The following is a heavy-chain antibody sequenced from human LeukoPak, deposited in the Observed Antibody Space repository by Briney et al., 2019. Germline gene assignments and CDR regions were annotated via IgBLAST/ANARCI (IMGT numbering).Heavy chain of an antibody. D-gene: IGHD1-26*01. CDR3: VRDRELTY. J-gene: IGHJ4*02. CDR2: IYNSGST. Sequence: SETLSLTCTVSGGSVSSGSYYWSWIRQPPGKGLEWIGYIYNSGSTIYNPSLQSRVTISVDTSKNQFSLKLNSVTAADTAIYYCVRDRELTYWGPGTLVTVSS. CDR1: GGSVSSGSYY. V-gene: IGHV4-61*01.